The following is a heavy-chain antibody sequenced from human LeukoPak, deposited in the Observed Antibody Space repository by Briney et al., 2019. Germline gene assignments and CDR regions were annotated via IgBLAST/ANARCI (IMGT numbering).Heavy chain of an antibody. D-gene: IGHD3-22*01. CDR1: GFTFSNYG. Sequence: PGGSLRLSCAASGFTFSNYGMHWVRQAPGKGLEWVAVIWYDGSNKYYADSGKGRSTISRDNSKNTLYLQVNSLRAEDTAVYYCARDRSYDSSGYLGYWGQGTLVTVSS. J-gene: IGHJ4*02. CDR3: ARDRSYDSSGYLGY. V-gene: IGHV3-33*01. CDR2: IWYDGSNK.